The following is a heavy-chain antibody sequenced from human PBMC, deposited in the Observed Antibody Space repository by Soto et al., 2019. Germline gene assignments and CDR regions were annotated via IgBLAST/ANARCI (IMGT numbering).Heavy chain of an antibody. CDR2: INHSGST. Sequence: SETLSLTCAVYGGSFSGYYWSWIRQPPGKGLEWIGEINHSGSTNYNPSLKSRVTISVDTSKNQFSLKLSSVTAADTAVYYCAGEARYYDSSGYYLRLDYWGQGTLVTVSS. J-gene: IGHJ4*02. CDR1: GGSFSGYY. V-gene: IGHV4-34*01. D-gene: IGHD3-22*01. CDR3: AGEARYYDSSGYYLRLDY.